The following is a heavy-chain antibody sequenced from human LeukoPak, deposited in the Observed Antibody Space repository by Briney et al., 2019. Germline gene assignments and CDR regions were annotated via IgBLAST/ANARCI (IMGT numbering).Heavy chain of an antibody. CDR1: GYTFTSYD. J-gene: IGHJ3*02. CDR3: ARDPDDYGDYLGGGEDAFDI. V-gene: IGHV1-8*03. CDR2: MNPNSGNT. D-gene: IGHD4-17*01. Sequence: ASVKVSCKASGYTFTSYDINWVRQATGQGLEWMGWMNPNSGNTGYAQKFQGRVTITRNTSISTAYMELSSLRSEDTAVYYCARDPDDYGDYLGGGEDAFDIWGQGTMVTVSS.